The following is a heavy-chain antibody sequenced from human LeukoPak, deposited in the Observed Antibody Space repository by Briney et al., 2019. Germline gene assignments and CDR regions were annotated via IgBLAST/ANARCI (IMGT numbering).Heavy chain of an antibody. Sequence: GASVKVSCKASGYTFTGYYMHWVRQAPGQGLEWMGWINPNSGGTNYAQKFQGRVTMTRDTSISTAYMELSRLRSDDTAVYYCARDVCSSTSCYVGSGFDPWGQGTLVTVSS. D-gene: IGHD2-2*01. J-gene: IGHJ5*02. CDR3: ARDVCSSTSCYVGSGFDP. V-gene: IGHV1-2*02. CDR2: INPNSGGT. CDR1: GYTFTGYY.